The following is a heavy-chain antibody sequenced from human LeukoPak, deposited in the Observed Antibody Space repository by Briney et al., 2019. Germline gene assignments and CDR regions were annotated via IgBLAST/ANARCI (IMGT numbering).Heavy chain of an antibody. CDR2: ISYNGAFI. CDR1: GFPFGEFA. CDR3: AKVRGTRSSGFFFDY. Sequence: PGGSLRLSCSASGFPFGEFAMHWVRQAPGKGLEWLSIISYNGAFIDYADSVKGRFTVSRDNAENSLYLHMNSLRPEDTAFYYCAKVRGTRSSGFFFDYWGQGILVTGSS. D-gene: IGHD6-25*01. J-gene: IGHJ4*02. V-gene: IGHV3-9*01.